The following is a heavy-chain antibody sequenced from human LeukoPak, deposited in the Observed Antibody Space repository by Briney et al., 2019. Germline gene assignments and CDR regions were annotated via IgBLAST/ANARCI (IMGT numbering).Heavy chain of an antibody. CDR1: GFTYHDFA. J-gene: IGHJ6*03. Sequence: GGSLRLSCAASGFTYHDFAMHWVRQAPGKGLEWVAAISWSSDNIDYADSVKGRLTIYRDNDMNSLYLEMASLRVEDSALYYCVKSGGYYYMDAWGKGTPVTVSS. D-gene: IGHD3-16*01. V-gene: IGHV3-9*01. CDR2: ISWSSDNI. CDR3: VKSGGYYYMDA.